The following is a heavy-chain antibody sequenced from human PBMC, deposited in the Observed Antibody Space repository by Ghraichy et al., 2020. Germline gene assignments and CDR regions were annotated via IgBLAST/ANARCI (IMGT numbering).Heavy chain of an antibody. Sequence: GESLNISCTASGFTFSDYYMSWIRQAPGKGLEWVSYISSSGSTIYYADSVKGRFTISRDNAKNSLYLQMNSLRAEDTAVYYCARGPTYYYDSSGQLGGYWGQGTLVTVSS. J-gene: IGHJ4*02. CDR1: GFTFSDYY. V-gene: IGHV3-11*01. D-gene: IGHD3-22*01. CDR3: ARGPTYYYDSSGQLGGY. CDR2: ISSSGSTI.